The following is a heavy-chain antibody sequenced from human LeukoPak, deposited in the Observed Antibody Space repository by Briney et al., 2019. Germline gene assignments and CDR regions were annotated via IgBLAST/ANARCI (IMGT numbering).Heavy chain of an antibody. D-gene: IGHD6-19*01. CDR2: ISGSGGST. V-gene: IGHV3-23*01. J-gene: IGHJ6*02. Sequence: GSLRLSCAASGFTFSSYAMSWVRQAPGKGLEWVSAISGSGGSTYYADSVKGRFTISRDNSKNTLYLQMNSLRAEDTAVYYCAKLIAVAGLYYYGMDVWGQGTTVTVSS. CDR3: AKLIAVAGLYYYGMDV. CDR1: GFTFSSYA.